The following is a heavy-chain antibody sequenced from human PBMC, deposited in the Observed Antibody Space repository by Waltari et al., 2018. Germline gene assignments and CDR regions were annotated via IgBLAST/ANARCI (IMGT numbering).Heavy chain of an antibody. D-gene: IGHD5-12*01. Sequence: QVQLQESGPGLVKPSETLSLTCPVSGGSIGSYYWSWIRQPAGKGLEWIGRIYISGSTNYNSSLKSRVTMSVDTSKNQFSLKLNSMTAADTAIYYCARAGRWGGYDGFDIWGQGTMVTVSS. J-gene: IGHJ3*02. CDR1: GGSIGSYY. CDR3: ARAGRWGGYDGFDI. CDR2: IYISGST. V-gene: IGHV4-4*07.